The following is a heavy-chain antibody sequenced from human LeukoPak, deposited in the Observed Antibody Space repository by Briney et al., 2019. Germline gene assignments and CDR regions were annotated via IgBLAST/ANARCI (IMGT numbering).Heavy chain of an antibody. CDR3: AKDRDCSSTSCLGWFDP. D-gene: IGHD2-2*01. CDR2: ISGSGGST. CDR1: GFTFSSYA. J-gene: IGHJ5*02. V-gene: IGHV3-23*01. Sequence: GASLRLSCAASGFTFSSYAMSWVRQAPGKGLERVSAISGSGGSTYYADSVKGRFTISRDNSKNTLYLQMNSLRAEDTAVYYCAKDRDCSSTSCLGWFDPWGQGTLVTVSS.